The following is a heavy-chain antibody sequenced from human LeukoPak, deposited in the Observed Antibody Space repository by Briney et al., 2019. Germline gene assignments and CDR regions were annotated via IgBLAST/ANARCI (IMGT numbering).Heavy chain of an antibody. CDR2: IIPIFGTA. CDR3: AVTTVTNNDY. CDR1: GYTFTSYD. D-gene: IGHD4-17*01. J-gene: IGHJ4*02. V-gene: IGHV1-69*13. Sequence: SVKVSCKASGYTFTSYDINWVRQAPGQGLEWMGGIIPIFGTANYAQKFQGRVTITADESTSTAYMELSSLRSEDTAVYYCAVTTVTNNDYWGQGTLVTVST.